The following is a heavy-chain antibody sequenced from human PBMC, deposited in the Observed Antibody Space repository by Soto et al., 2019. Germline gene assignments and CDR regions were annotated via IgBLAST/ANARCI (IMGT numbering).Heavy chain of an antibody. Sequence: ASVKVSCKASGYTFTSYAMHWVRQAPGQRLEWMGWINAGNGNTKYSQKFQGRVTITRDTSASTAYMELSSLRSEDTAVYYCARDQVQWLLRSGWFDPCGQGTLVTVSS. D-gene: IGHD6-19*01. CDR2: INAGNGNT. CDR1: GYTFTSYA. J-gene: IGHJ5*02. V-gene: IGHV1-3*01. CDR3: ARDQVQWLLRSGWFDP.